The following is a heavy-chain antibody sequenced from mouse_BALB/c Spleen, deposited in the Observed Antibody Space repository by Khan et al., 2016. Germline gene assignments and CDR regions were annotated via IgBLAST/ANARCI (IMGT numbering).Heavy chain of an antibody. J-gene: IGHJ2*01. V-gene: IGHV14-3*02. D-gene: IGHD1-1*01. CDR1: GFNIKDTY. CDR3: ARRGPIVYYGSSFGY. Sequence: VQLQQSGAEIVKPGASVKLSCTASGFNIKDTYMHWVRQRPEQGLEWIGRIDTANVNSKYDPNFQGKATITADTSSNTAYLQLSGLTSEDTAVYFCARRGPIVYYGSSFGYWGQGTALTVSS. CDR2: IDTANVNS.